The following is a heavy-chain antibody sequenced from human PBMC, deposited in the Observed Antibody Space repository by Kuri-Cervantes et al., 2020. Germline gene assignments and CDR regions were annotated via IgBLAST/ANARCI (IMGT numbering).Heavy chain of an antibody. D-gene: IGHD1-26*01. CDR3: ATTTSYYYYYGMDV. J-gene: IGHJ6*02. CDR1: GFTVSSNY. V-gene: IGHV3-30*03. Sequence: GESLKISCAASGFTVSSNYMSWVRQAPGKGLEWVAVISYDGSNKYYADSVKGRFTISRDNSKNTLYLQMNSLRAEDTAVYYCATTTSYYYYYGMDVWGQGTTVTVSS. CDR2: ISYDGSNK.